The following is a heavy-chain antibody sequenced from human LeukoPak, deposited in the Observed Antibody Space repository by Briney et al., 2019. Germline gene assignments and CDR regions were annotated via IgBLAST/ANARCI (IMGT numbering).Heavy chain of an antibody. CDR3: ARRYNWNFDP. CDR2: INHSGST. V-gene: IGHV4-34*01. D-gene: IGHD1-1*01. J-gene: IGHJ5*02. CDR1: GGSFSGYY. Sequence: PSETLSLTCAVYGGSFSGYYWSWIRQPPGKGLEWIGEINHSGSTNYNPSLKSRVTISVDTSKNQFSLKLSSVTAADAAVYYCARRYNWNFDPWGQGTLVTVSS.